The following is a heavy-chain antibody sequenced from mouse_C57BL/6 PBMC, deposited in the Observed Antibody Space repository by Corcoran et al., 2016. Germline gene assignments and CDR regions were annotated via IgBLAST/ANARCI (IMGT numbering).Heavy chain of an antibody. CDR1: GYTFTTYG. CDR3: AREPYAMDY. Sequence: QIQLVQSGPELKKPGETVKISCKASGYTFTTYGMSWVKQAPGKGLKWMGWINTYSGVPTYADDFKGRFAFSLETSASTAYLQINNLKNGDTATYFCAREPYAMDYWGQGTSVTVSS. J-gene: IGHJ4*01. CDR2: INTYSGVP. V-gene: IGHV9-3*01.